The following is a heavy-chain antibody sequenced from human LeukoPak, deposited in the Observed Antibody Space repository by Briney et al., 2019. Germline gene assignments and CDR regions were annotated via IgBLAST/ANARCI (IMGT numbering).Heavy chain of an antibody. CDR1: GFTFSSYG. D-gene: IGHD3-10*01. J-gene: IGHJ4*02. CDR3: AKVETSGLDY. Sequence: GGSLRLSCAAPGFTFSSYGMHWVRQAPGKGLEWVAVISYDGSNKYYADSVKGRFTISRDNSKNTLYLQMNSLRAEDTAVYYCAKVETSGLDYWGQGTLVTVSS. V-gene: IGHV3-30*18. CDR2: ISYDGSNK.